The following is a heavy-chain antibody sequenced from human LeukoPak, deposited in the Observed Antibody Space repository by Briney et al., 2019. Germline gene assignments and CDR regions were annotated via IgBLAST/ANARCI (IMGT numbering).Heavy chain of an antibody. D-gene: IGHD7-27*01. J-gene: IGHJ4*02. CDR1: GGSIRGYY. CDR2: IYDSGSS. V-gene: IGHV4-59*01. CDR3: ARDSRANWGLGRLDY. Sequence: SETLSLTCSVSGGSIRGYYWSWILQPPGQGLEWIEYIYDSGSSKYNPSLKSRVTISVDTSNNQFSLKLRDVTAADTAVYFCARDSRANWGLGRLDYWGQGTLVTVSS.